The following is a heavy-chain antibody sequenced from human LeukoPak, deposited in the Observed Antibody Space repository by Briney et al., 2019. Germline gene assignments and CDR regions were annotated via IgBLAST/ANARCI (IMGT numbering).Heavy chain of an antibody. J-gene: IGHJ4*02. CDR3: ARSGGSGFQLDS. Sequence: PSGTLSLTCTVSGGSIGPYYWSWLRQPARKALEWIGRSYTTGSTNYNPSHKSRVTMSLDTSKNQFSLKLSSVTAADTAVYYCARSGGSGFQLDSWGQGTLVTVSS. CDR1: GGSIGPYY. D-gene: IGHD3-16*01. V-gene: IGHV4-4*07. CDR2: SYTTGST.